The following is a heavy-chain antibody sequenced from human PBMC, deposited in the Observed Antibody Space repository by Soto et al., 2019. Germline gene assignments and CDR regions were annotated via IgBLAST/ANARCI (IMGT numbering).Heavy chain of an antibody. Sequence: ASVKVSCKASGYTFTSYGISWVRQAPGQGLEWMGWISAYNGNTNYAQKLQGRVTMTTDTSTSTAYMELRSLRSDDTAVYYCARDFEIAAAGPTYFDYWGQGTLVTVSS. CDR3: ARDFEIAAAGPTYFDY. CDR1: GYTFTSYG. J-gene: IGHJ4*02. V-gene: IGHV1-18*04. CDR2: ISAYNGNT. D-gene: IGHD6-13*01.